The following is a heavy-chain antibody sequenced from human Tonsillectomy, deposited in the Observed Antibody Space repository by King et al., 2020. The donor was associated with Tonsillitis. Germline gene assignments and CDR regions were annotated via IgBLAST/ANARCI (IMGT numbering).Heavy chain of an antibody. Sequence: QLVQSGAEVKKPGASVKVSCKASGYTFISYGISWVRHAPGQGLEWMGWISTYNGNTNYAQKLQGRVTMTTDNSTSTAYMGLRSLRSDDTAVYYCARDSTDYYDSTGYYYWGYWGQGTLVTVSS. J-gene: IGHJ4*02. D-gene: IGHD3-22*01. CDR3: ARDSTDYYDSTGYYYWGY. V-gene: IGHV1-18*01. CDR1: GYTFISYG. CDR2: ISTYNGNT.